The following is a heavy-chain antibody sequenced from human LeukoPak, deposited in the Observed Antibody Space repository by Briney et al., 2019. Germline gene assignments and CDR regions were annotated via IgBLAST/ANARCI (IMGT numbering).Heavy chain of an antibody. V-gene: IGHV4-59*08. CDR2: IFHTGDT. D-gene: IGHD3-10*01. Sequence: SETLSLTCTVSGVSITDYYWSWIRQPPGKGLEWIAYIFHTGDTRYNPSLKSRITISLDTSKNQFSLKLNSVTAADTAVYYCARHPRRGGFDSGGQETLVTFSS. J-gene: IGHJ4*02. CDR3: ARHPRRGGFDS. CDR1: GVSITDYY.